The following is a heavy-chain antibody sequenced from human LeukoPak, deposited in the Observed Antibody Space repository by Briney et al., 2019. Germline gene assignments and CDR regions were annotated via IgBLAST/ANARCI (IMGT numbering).Heavy chain of an antibody. D-gene: IGHD2-2*01. CDR1: GGTFSSYS. Sequence: ASVKVSCKASGGTFSSYSISWMRQAPGQGLEWMGGIIPIFGTANYAQKFQGRVTITTDEYTSTAYMELSSLRSEDTAVYYCARRGQLLSSMDVWGKGTTVTVSS. V-gene: IGHV1-69*05. CDR2: IIPIFGTA. CDR3: ARRGQLLSSMDV. J-gene: IGHJ6*03.